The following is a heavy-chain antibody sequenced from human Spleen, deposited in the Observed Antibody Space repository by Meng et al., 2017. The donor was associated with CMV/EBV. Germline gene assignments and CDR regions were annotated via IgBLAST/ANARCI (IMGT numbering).Heavy chain of an antibody. Sequence: SGFTFSSYSMNWVRQALGKGLEWVSSISSSSSYIYYADSVKGRFTISRDNAKNSLYLQMNSLRAEDTAVYYCARECSGGSCYPYYDYWGQGTLVTVSS. CDR3: ARECSGGSCYPYYDY. CDR2: ISSSSSYI. CDR1: GFTFSSYS. V-gene: IGHV3-21*01. D-gene: IGHD2-15*01. J-gene: IGHJ4*02.